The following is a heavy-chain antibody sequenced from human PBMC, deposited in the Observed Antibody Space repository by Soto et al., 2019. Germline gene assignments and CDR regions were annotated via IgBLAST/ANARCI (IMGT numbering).Heavy chain of an antibody. CDR3: ARRPSGGSLYYYYGMDV. D-gene: IGHD2-15*01. J-gene: IGHJ6*02. CDR2: IYPGDSDT. Sequence: XLKVSCKVSGYXFTSYCIGWVRQMPGKCLEWMGIIYPGDSDTRYSPSFQGQFTISADKSISTAYLQWSSLKASETAMYYCARRPSGGSLYYYYGMDVWGQGNTVTVS. V-gene: IGHV5-51*01. CDR1: GYXFTSYC.